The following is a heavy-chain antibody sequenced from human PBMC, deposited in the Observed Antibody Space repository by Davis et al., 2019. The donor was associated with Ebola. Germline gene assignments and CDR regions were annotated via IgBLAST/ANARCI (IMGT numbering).Heavy chain of an antibody. D-gene: IGHD3-22*01. Sequence: AASVKVSCKASGYTFTSYGISWVRQAPGQGLEWMGRIIPILGIANYAQKFQGRVTITADKSTSTAYMELSSLRSEDTAVYYCARSGDSSGYSTNYFDYWGQGTLVTVSS. J-gene: IGHJ4*02. CDR2: IIPILGIA. V-gene: IGHV1-69*04. CDR3: ARSGDSSGYSTNYFDY. CDR1: GYTFTSYG.